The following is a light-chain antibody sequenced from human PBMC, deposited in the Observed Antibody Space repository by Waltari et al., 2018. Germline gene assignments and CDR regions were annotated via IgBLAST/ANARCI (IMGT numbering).Light chain of an antibody. CDR2: RNN. J-gene: IGLJ1*01. V-gene: IGLV1-44*01. CDR3: AAWDDSLNGYL. CDR1: SDNIGTNS. Sequence: QSVLTQQPSASGTPGQRVTIPCSGSSDNIGTNSVNWYQQLPRTAPKLLIYRNNQRPSGVPDRFSGSKSGTSASLAISGLLSDDEADYYCAAWDDSLNGYLFGTGTKVTVL.